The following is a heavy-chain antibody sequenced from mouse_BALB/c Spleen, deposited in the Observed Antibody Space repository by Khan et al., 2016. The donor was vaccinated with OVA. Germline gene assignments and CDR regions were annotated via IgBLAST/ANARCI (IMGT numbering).Heavy chain of an antibody. CDR1: GYTFTNYG. Sequence: LVESGPELKKPGETVKISCKASGYTFTNYGMNWVKQAPGKGLKWMGWINTYTGEPTYADDFKGRFVFSLETSASTAYLQISNLKSEDMTTYFCARISSCWYSDVWGAGTTVTVSS. CDR2: INTYTGEP. CDR3: ARISSCWYSDV. V-gene: IGHV9-1*02. D-gene: IGHD6-2*01. J-gene: IGHJ1*01.